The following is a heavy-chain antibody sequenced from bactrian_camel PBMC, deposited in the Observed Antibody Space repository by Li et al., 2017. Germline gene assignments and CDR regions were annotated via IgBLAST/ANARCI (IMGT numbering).Heavy chain of an antibody. Sequence: QLVESGGGLVQPGESLRLSCAASGFIFSAYSMHWVRQAPGKGLEWVSAIGGGGDIASYYADSMKGRFTTSRDNAKNILYLQLNSLKIEDTAMYYCAKGTVSYVKGADFGYWGQGTQVTVS. V-gene: IGHV3S1*01. J-gene: IGHJ6*01. CDR1: GFIFSAYS. CDR3: AKGTVSYVKGADFGY. D-gene: IGHD3*01. CDR2: IGGGGDIAS.